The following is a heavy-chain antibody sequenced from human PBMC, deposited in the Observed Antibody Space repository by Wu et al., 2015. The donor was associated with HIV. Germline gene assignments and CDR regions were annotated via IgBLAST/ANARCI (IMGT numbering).Heavy chain of an antibody. CDR3: ARNTGAVATSLYSLGV. J-gene: IGHJ6*02. CDR1: GDNFASYA. CDR2: INPLFGTT. Sequence: QVQLVQFGAEVKKPGSSVKVTCKASGDNFASYAISWVRQAPGQGLEWMGGINPLFGTTKNAQKFQGRVTMTTDESKSTVYMELRSLRSEDTAVYYCARNTGAVATSLYSLGVWGQGTTVTVSS. D-gene: IGHD5-12*01. V-gene: IGHV1-69*05.